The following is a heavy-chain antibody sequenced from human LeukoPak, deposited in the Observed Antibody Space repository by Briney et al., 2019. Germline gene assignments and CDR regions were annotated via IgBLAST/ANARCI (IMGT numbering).Heavy chain of an antibody. J-gene: IGHJ5*02. CDR3: ARTVPATILYWFDP. CDR1: GGSISSGGYY. V-gene: IGHV4-31*03. D-gene: IGHD2-2*01. CDR2: IYYSGST. Sequence: PSQTLSLTCTVSGGSISSGGYYWSWIRQHPGKGLEWIGYIYYSGSTYYNPSLKSRVTISVDTSKNQFSLKLSSVTAADTAVYYCARTVPATILYWFDPWGQGTLVTVSS.